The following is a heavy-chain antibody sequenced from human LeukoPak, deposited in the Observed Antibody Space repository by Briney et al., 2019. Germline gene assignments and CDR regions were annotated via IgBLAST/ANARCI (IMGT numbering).Heavy chain of an antibody. CDR3: ARHLRMTTVIWWFDP. CDR2: IYYSGST. Sequence: SETLSLTCNVSGGSISSYYWSWIRQPPGKGLEWIGYIYYSGSTNYNPSLKSRVTISVDTSKNQFSLKLSSVTAADTAVYYCARHLRMTTVIWWFDPWGQGTLVTVSS. J-gene: IGHJ5*02. V-gene: IGHV4-59*08. D-gene: IGHD4-11*01. CDR1: GGSISSYY.